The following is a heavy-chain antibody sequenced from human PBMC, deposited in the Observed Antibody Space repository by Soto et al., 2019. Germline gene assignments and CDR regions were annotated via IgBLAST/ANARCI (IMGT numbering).Heavy chain of an antibody. V-gene: IGHV3-13*01. CDR2: IGSGGDT. D-gene: IGHD2-15*01. Sequence: EVQLVESGGGLVQPGGSLRLSCAASGFTLSSYGIHWVRQATGEGLAWVSGIGSGGDTHYADSVKGRFIISREDGKNAFYLQMNNLRVGDTAVYYCTRKTPPTGMEVWGQGATVTVSS. CDR3: TRKTPPTGMEV. CDR1: GFTLSSYG. J-gene: IGHJ6*02.